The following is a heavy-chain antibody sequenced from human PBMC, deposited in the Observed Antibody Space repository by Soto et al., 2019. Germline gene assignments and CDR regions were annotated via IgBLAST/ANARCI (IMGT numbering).Heavy chain of an antibody. V-gene: IGHV4-30-4*01. CDR1: GGSISSGDYY. Sequence: PSETLSLTCTVSGGSISSGDYYWSWIRQPPGKGLEWIGYIYYIGSTYYNPSLKSRVTISVDTSKKQFSLKLSSVTAADTAVYYCDRIDIVTTRSIDYWGHGSLVTVSS. CDR3: DRIDIVTTRSIDY. J-gene: IGHJ4*01. CDR2: IYYIGST. D-gene: IGHD5-12*01.